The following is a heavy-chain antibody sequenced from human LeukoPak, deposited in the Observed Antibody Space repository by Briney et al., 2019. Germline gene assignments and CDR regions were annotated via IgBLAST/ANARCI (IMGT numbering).Heavy chain of an antibody. CDR3: VRGEYPPHLGY. Sequence: SETLSLTCTISGGSVSDYYWSWIRQPPGKGLEWIGSIYHSGSTYYNPSLKSRVTISVDTSKNQFSLKLSSVTAADTAVYYCVRGEYPPHLGYWGQGTLVTVSS. V-gene: IGHV4-38-2*02. D-gene: IGHD6-6*01. J-gene: IGHJ4*02. CDR2: IYHSGST. CDR1: GGSVSDYY.